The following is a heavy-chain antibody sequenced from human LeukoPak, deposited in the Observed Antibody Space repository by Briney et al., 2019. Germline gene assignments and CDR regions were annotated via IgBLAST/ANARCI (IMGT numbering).Heavy chain of an antibody. V-gene: IGHV1-18*01. CDR2: ISAYNGNT. J-gene: IGHJ4*02. Sequence: ASVKVSCKASGYTFTSYGISWVRRAPGQGLAWMGWISAYNGNTNYAQKLQGRVTMTTDTSTSTAYMELRSLRSDDTAVYYCARVPDIVVVVAPIDYWGQGTLVTVSS. D-gene: IGHD2-15*01. CDR3: ARVPDIVVVVAPIDY. CDR1: GYTFTSYG.